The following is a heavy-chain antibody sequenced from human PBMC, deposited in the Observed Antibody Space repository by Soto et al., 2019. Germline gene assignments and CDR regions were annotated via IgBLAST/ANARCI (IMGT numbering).Heavy chain of an antibody. CDR3: TRLALTTGFYNMDV. Sequence: EVQLVESGGGLVQPGGSLRLSCAASGFSFSDHYMDWVRQAPGKGLEWVGRARNKAKRYTTEYAASVKGRFTISRDDSKNSLYLQMNSLKTEDTAVYYCTRLALTTGFYNMDVWGEGTTVTVSS. CDR2: ARNKAKRYTT. J-gene: IGHJ6*03. CDR1: GFSFSDHY. V-gene: IGHV3-72*01. D-gene: IGHD4-17*01.